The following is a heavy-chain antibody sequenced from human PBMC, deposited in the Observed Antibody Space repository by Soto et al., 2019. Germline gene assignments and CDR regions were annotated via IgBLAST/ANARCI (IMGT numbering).Heavy chain of an antibody. CDR2: IYDGETT. CDR3: ARVFGNFWSGYHVDY. CDR1: GGSIKPYY. J-gene: IGHJ4*02. V-gene: IGHV4-59*01. D-gene: IGHD3-3*01. Sequence: QVQLQESGPGLVKPSETLSLTCTVSGGSIKPYYWSWIRQPPGKGLEWIGRIYDGETTDYNPSLKGRVTFSLDTSKMQFSLRLISVTAADTAVYYCARVFGNFWSGYHVDYWGQGTLVTVSP.